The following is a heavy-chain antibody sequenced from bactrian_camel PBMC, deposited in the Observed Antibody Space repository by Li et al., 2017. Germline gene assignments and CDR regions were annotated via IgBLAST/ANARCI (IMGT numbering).Heavy chain of an antibody. D-gene: IGHD3*01. Sequence: HVQLVESGGGSVQAGGSLRLSCITSINMSRACMGWLRQAPGNQRVGVASIDSDGTTHYVTSVKGRFTISKENAKNTFYLQMNQLKPEDSAMYYCAASRWVTWARELLASDFHFWGQGTQVTVS. CDR2: IDSDGTT. J-gene: IGHJ6*01. CDR1: INMSRAC. CDR3: AASRWVTWARELLASDFHF. V-gene: IGHV3S53*01.